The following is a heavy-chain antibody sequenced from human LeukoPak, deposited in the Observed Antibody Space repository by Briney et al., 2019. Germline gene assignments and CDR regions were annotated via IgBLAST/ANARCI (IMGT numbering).Heavy chain of an antibody. CDR1: GGSISSSSYY. CDR3: AREGTTVTTRGPAFDI. D-gene: IGHD4-17*01. V-gene: IGHV4-39*07. J-gene: IGHJ3*02. CDR2: IYYSGST. Sequence: SETLSLTCTVSGGSISSSSYYWGWIRQPPGKGLEWIGSIYYSGSTYYNPSLKSRVTISVDTSKNQFSLKLSSVTAADTAVYYCAREGTTVTTRGPAFDIWGQGTMVTVSS.